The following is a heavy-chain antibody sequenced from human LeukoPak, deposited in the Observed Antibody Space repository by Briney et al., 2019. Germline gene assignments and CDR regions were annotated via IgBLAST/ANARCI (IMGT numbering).Heavy chain of an antibody. D-gene: IGHD1-14*01. CDR3: ARILGLTLDY. CDR1: GSTFSAYS. Sequence: PGGSLRLSCAASGSTFSAYSRNWVRQPPGKGLEWVSYIVTSGSTIYYADSVEGRFTISRDNAKNSLYLQMNSLRDEDTAVYYCARILGLTLDYWGQGALVTVSS. J-gene: IGHJ4*02. CDR2: IVTSGSTI. V-gene: IGHV3-48*02.